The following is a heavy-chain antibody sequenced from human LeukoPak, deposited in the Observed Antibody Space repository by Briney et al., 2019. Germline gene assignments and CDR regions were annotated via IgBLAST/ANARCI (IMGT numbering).Heavy chain of an antibody. D-gene: IGHD5-18*01. CDR1: GFTFSSYA. CDR3: AKNKGYSYGSSYAMDV. CDR2: ISGSGGST. J-gene: IGHJ6*02. V-gene: IGHV3-23*01. Sequence: GGSLRLSCAASGFTFSSYAMSWVRQAPGKGLEWVSAISGSGGSTYYADSVKGRFTISRDNSRNTLYLQMNSLRAEDTAVYYCAKNKGYSYGSSYAMDVWGQGTTVTVSS.